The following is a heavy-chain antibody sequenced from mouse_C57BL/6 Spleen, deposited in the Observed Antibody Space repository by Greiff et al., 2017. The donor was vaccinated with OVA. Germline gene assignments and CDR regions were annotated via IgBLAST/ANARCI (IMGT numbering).Heavy chain of an antibody. Sequence: EVKLMESGGGLVKPGGSLKLSCAASGFTFSDYGMHWVRQAPEKGLEWVAYISSGSSTIYYADTVKGRFTISRDNAKNTLFLQMTSLRSEDTAMYYCARGYYYGSSSFAYWGQGTLVTVSA. V-gene: IGHV5-17*01. CDR2: ISSGSSTI. J-gene: IGHJ3*01. CDR3: ARGYYYGSSSFAY. D-gene: IGHD1-1*01. CDR1: GFTFSDYG.